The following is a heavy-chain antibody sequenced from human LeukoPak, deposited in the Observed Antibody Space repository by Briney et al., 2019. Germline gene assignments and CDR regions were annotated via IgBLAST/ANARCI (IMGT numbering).Heavy chain of an antibody. D-gene: IGHD6-13*01. Sequence: SVRVSCMASGGTFSSYAISWVRQAPGPGLEWIGWKSTIFGTTNYAQNFQGRVTITADKSTSTTSMELSSLRSEDTAVYYCVRERYRSSWYMGDNWYLDLWGRGRLVSVSS. CDR1: GGTFSSYA. CDR3: VRERYRSSWYMGDNWYLDL. J-gene: IGHJ2*01. V-gene: IGHV1-69*06. CDR2: KSTIFGTT.